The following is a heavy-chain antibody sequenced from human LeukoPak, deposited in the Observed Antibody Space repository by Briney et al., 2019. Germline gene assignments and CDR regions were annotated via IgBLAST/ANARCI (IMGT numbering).Heavy chain of an antibody. CDR1: GFTFDDYA. J-gene: IGHJ3*02. Sequence: GGSLRLSCVASGFTFDDYAMHWVRQAPGKGLEWVSGISWNSGSIGYADSVKGRFTISRDNAKNSLYLQMNSLRAEDMALYYCAKAFSRDFWDAFDIWGQGTMVTVSS. CDR3: AKAFSRDFWDAFDI. V-gene: IGHV3-9*03. D-gene: IGHD3-3*01. CDR2: ISWNSGSI.